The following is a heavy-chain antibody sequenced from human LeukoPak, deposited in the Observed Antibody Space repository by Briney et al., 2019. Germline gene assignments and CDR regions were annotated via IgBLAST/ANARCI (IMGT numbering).Heavy chain of an antibody. Sequence: ASVKVSCKGSGYTFTSYGISWVRQAPGQGLEWMGWISAYNGNTNYAQKLQGRVTMTTDTSTSTAYMELTSLRSDDTAVYYCARDQSSWSPDTDYYGMDVWGQGTTVTVSS. CDR1: GYTFTSYG. CDR3: ARDQSSWSPDTDYYGMDV. CDR2: ISAYNGNT. D-gene: IGHD6-13*01. J-gene: IGHJ6*02. V-gene: IGHV1-18*01.